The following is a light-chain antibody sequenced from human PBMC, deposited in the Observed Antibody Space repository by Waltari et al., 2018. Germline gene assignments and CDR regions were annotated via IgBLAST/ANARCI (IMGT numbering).Light chain of an antibody. Sequence: QSALTQTATVSGSPGQSITISCTGTSSDVGSYNLVFWYQQHPGKAPPLIFHDVNKRPSGVSNRFSGSKSGNTASLTISGLQAADEADYYCCSYAGSAISVFGGGTRLTVL. CDR1: SSDVGSYNL. CDR2: DVN. J-gene: IGLJ3*02. V-gene: IGLV2-23*02. CDR3: CSYAGSAISV.